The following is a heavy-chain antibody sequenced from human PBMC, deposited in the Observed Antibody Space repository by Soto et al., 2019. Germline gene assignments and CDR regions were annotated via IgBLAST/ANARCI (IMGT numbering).Heavy chain of an antibody. Sequence: ASVKVSCKVSGYTLTELSMHWVRQAPGKGLEWMGGFDPEDGETIYAQKFQGRVTMTEDTSTDTAYMELSSLRSEDTAVYYCATDLLWAAAIPRPGYWGQGTLVTVSS. D-gene: IGHD2-2*01. J-gene: IGHJ4*02. CDR2: FDPEDGET. CDR1: GYTLTELS. V-gene: IGHV1-24*01. CDR3: ATDLLWAAAIPRPGY.